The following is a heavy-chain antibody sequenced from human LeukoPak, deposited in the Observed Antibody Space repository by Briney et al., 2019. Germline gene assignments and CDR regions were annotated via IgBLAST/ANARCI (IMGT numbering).Heavy chain of an antibody. CDR3: AREEAAGFWSGYYRDNWFDP. J-gene: IGHJ5*02. V-gene: IGHV1-2*02. Sequence: ASVKVSCKASGYTFTGYYMHWVRQAPGQELEWMGWINPNSGGTNYAQKFQGRVTMTRDTSISTAYMELSRLRSDDTAVYYCAREEAAGFWSGYYRDNWFDPWGQGTLVTVSS. D-gene: IGHD3-3*01. CDR1: GYTFTGYY. CDR2: INPNSGGT.